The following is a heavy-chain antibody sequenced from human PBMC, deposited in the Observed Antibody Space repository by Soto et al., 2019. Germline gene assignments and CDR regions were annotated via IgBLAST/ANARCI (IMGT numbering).Heavy chain of an antibody. D-gene: IGHD2-15*01. Sequence: LGESLKISCKGSGYSFTSYWIGWVRQMPGKGLEWMGIIYPGDSDTRYSPSFQGQVTISADKSISTAYLQWSSLKASDTAMYYCARALGYCSGGSCYSRPNDAFDIWGQGTMVTVSS. CDR3: ARALGYCSGGSCYSRPNDAFDI. CDR2: IYPGDSDT. J-gene: IGHJ3*02. V-gene: IGHV5-51*01. CDR1: GYSFTSYW.